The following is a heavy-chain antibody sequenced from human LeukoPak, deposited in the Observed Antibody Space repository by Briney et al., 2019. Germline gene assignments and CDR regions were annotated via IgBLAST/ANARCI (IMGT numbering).Heavy chain of an antibody. J-gene: IGHJ4*02. V-gene: IGHV1-8*01. CDR2: MNPNSGNT. CDR1: GYTFTSYD. Sequence: ASVKLSCKTSGYTFTSYDINWVRQATGQWLEWMGWMNPNSGNTGYAQKFQGRVIITRNTSISTAYMELSSLRSEDTAVYYCARGPKWSGSYYYFDYWGQGTLVTVSS. CDR3: ARGPKWSGSYYYFDY. D-gene: IGHD1-26*01.